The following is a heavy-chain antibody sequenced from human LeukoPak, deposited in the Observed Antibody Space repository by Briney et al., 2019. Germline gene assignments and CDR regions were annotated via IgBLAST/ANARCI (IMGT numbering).Heavy chain of an antibody. CDR3: ARDSCGGDCYWNYFDF. D-gene: IGHD2-21*02. Sequence: GGSLRLSCAASGFTISSYEMIWVRQAPGKGLEWVSYISSSGSITYYAESVKGRFTISRDNAKNSLYLQMNSLRAEDTAVYYCARDSCGGDCYWNYFDFWGQGTLVTVSS. V-gene: IGHV3-48*03. CDR1: GFTISSYE. CDR2: ISSSGSIT. J-gene: IGHJ4*02.